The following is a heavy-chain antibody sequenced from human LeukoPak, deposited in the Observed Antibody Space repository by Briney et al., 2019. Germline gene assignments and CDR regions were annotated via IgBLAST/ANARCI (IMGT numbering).Heavy chain of an antibody. CDR2: INHSGST. CDR1: GGSVSSGSYY. D-gene: IGHD4-23*01. J-gene: IGHJ4*02. V-gene: IGHV4-39*07. Sequence: PSETLSLTCTVSGGSVSSGSYYWSWIRQPPGKGLEWIGEINHSGSTNYNPSLKSRVTISVDTSKNQFSLKLSSVTAADTAVYYCAREGTRGYGGNSLPFDYWGQGTLVTVSS. CDR3: AREGTRGYGGNSLPFDY.